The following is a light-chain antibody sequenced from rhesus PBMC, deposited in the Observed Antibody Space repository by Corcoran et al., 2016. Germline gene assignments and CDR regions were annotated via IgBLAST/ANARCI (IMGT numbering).Light chain of an antibody. CDR3: QQSSNLST. CDR1: QSLVHSDGKTY. J-gene: IGKJ4*01. CDR2: QVS. V-gene: IGKV2S8*01. Sequence: DVVMTQSPLSLPVTLGQPASISCRSSQSLVHSDGKTYLNWLQQMPGQTPRRLIYQVSNRVSGVPDRFSGSGAGTDFKLKISRVEPEEVGVYYCQQSSNLSTFGGGTKVEIK.